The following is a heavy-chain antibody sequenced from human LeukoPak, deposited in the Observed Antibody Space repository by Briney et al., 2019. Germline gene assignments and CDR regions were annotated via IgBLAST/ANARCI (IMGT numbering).Heavy chain of an antibody. J-gene: IGHJ4*02. V-gene: IGHV3-23*01. CDR1: GFTFTNYA. CDR2: ITGSGSTT. CDR3: ARDSDTPGCFDY. Sequence: GGSPRLSCAASGFTFTNYAMNWVRQAPGKGLDWVSGITGSGSTTYYADSVKGRFTISRDNSKNTLYLQMTSLRAEDTAIYYCARDSDTPGCFDYWGQGTPVTVSS. D-gene: IGHD2-2*02.